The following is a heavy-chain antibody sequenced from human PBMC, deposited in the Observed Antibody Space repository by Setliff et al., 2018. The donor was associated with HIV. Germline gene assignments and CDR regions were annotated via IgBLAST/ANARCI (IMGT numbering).Heavy chain of an antibody. Sequence: SETLSLTCVVSGVSISNSLWWTWVRQPPGKGLEWIGEVSHSGSTNYNPSLKSRVAISVDKSKNQFSLKLSSVTAADTAVYYCARRAYGDYVEYYFDYWGQGTLVTVSS. CDR1: GVSISNSLW. CDR2: VSHSGST. V-gene: IGHV4-4*02. CDR3: ARRAYGDYVEYYFDY. J-gene: IGHJ4*02. D-gene: IGHD4-17*01.